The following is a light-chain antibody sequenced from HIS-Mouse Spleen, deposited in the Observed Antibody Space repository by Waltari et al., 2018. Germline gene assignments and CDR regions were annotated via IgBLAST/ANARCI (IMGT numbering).Light chain of an antibody. V-gene: IGLV1-47*01. CDR2: RIN. CDR3: AAWDDSLSGPV. Sequence: QSVLTQPPSASGTPGQRVTISCSGSSSNIGSNYVYWYQQLPGTAPKLLIYRINQRPSGVPDRFPGSKSGTSASLAISGLRSEDEADYYCAAWDDSLSGPVFGGGTKLTVL. CDR1: SSNIGSNY. J-gene: IGLJ3*02.